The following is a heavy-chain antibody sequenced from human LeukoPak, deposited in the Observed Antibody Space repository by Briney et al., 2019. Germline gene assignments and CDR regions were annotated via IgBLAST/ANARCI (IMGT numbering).Heavy chain of an antibody. D-gene: IGHD3-3*01. CDR3: AKCFWSVCYYYMDD. Sequence: GGSLRFSCAASGFTFSSYWMHWVRHAPGKGLVWVSRINSDGSSTSYADSVKGRFTISRDNAKNTLYLQMNSLCAEDRAVYHCAKCFWSVCYYYMDDWGRGNPVTVSS. V-gene: IGHV3-74*01. CDR1: GFTFSSYW. CDR2: INSDGSST. J-gene: IGHJ6*03.